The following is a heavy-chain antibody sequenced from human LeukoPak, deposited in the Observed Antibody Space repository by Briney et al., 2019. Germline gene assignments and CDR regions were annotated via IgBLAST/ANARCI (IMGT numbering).Heavy chain of an antibody. CDR2: ISVSDNTT. Sequence: GGSLRLSCVASGFTFSDYFMNWIRQAPGKGLEWVSYISVSDNTTYYADSVKGRFTISRDYAKNSLYLQMNSLRAEDTAVYYCARGRDSSGWYDFDYWGQGTLVTVSS. J-gene: IGHJ4*02. CDR3: ARGRDSSGWYDFDY. D-gene: IGHD6-19*01. V-gene: IGHV3-11*01. CDR1: GFTFSDYF.